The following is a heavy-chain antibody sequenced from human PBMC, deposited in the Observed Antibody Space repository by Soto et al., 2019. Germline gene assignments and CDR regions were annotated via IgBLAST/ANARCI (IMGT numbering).Heavy chain of an antibody. D-gene: IGHD3-3*01. CDR2: IYYSGST. J-gene: IGHJ6*02. Sequence: SETLSLTCAVSGGSISSGGYSWSWIRQPPGKGLEWIGYIYYSGSTNYNPSLKSRVTISVDTSKNQFSLKLSSVTAADTAVYYCARDALGGDFWSGVYGMDVWGQGTTVTVSS. CDR1: GGSISSGGYS. CDR3: ARDALGGDFWSGVYGMDV. V-gene: IGHV4-61*08.